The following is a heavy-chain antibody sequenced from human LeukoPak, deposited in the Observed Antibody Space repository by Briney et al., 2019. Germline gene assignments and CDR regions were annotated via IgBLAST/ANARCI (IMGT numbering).Heavy chain of an antibody. Sequence: ASVKVSCKASGYTFTGYYMHWVRQAPGQGLEWMGWINPNSGGTNYAQKFQGRATMTRDTSISTAYMELSRLRSDDTAVYYCARDPRSYYYDSSGPSWFDPWGQGTLVTVSS. J-gene: IGHJ5*02. CDR2: INPNSGGT. CDR1: GYTFTGYY. V-gene: IGHV1-2*02. CDR3: ARDPRSYYYDSSGPSWFDP. D-gene: IGHD3-22*01.